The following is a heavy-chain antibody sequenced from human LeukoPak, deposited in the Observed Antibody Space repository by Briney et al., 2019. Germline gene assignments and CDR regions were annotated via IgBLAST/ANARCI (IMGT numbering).Heavy chain of an antibody. D-gene: IGHD4-17*01. V-gene: IGHV3-23*01. CDR1: GFTFSSYA. Sequence: GGSLRLSCAASGFTFSSYAMSWVRQAPGKGLEWVSAISGSGGSTYYADSVKGRSTISRDNSKNTLYLQMNSLRAEDTAVYYCAKVMGDYPSSPIDYWGQGTLVTVSS. CDR2: ISGSGGST. CDR3: AKVMGDYPSSPIDY. J-gene: IGHJ4*02.